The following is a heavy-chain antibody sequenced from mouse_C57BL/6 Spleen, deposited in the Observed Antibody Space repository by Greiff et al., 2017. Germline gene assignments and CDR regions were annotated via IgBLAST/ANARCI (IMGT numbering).Heavy chain of an antibody. Sequence: VQLQQPGAELVKPGASVKLSCKASGYTFTSYWMQWVKQRPGQGLEWIGEIDPSDSYTNYNQKFKGKATLTVDTSSSTAYMQLSSLTSEDSAVYYCARCGYGSSYDYAMDYWGQGTSVTVSS. CDR1: GYTFTSYW. CDR3: ARCGYGSSYDYAMDY. CDR2: IDPSDSYT. D-gene: IGHD1-1*01. J-gene: IGHJ4*01. V-gene: IGHV1-50*01.